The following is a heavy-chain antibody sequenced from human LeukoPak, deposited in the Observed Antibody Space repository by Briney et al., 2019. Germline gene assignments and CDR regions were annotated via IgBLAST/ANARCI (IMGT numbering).Heavy chain of an antibody. Sequence: SETLSLTCTVSGGSISSYYWSWIRQPPGKGLEWIGEIYYSGSTNYNPSLKSRVTISVDTSKNQFSLKLSSVTAADTAVYYCAGDIVVVPAAIPFQHWGQGTLVTVSS. CDR2: IYYSGST. V-gene: IGHV4-59*08. J-gene: IGHJ1*01. D-gene: IGHD2-2*01. CDR1: GGSISSYY. CDR3: AGDIVVVPAAIPFQH.